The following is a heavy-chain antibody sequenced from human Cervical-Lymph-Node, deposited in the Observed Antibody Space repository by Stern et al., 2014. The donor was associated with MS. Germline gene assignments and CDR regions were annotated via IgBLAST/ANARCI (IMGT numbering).Heavy chain of an antibody. CDR1: GYTFTDHA. CDR2: IKPNTGKP. D-gene: IGHD4-17*01. CDR3: ARDGNDEETTVTTY. V-gene: IGHV7-4-1*02. Sequence: QVQLVQSGSELKKPGASVKVSCKASGYTFTDHALNWVRQAPGQGLEWMVWIKPNTGKPTYAQGFTGRFVFSLDTSVNTAFLQISGLKTEDTAVYYCARDGNDEETTVTTYWGQGTLVTVSS. J-gene: IGHJ4*02.